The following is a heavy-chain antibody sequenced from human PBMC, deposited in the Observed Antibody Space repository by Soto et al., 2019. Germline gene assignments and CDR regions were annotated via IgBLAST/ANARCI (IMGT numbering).Heavy chain of an antibody. CDR1: GGSLSNYY. CDR2: VFYSGST. Sequence: QVQLQESGPGLVKPSETLSLTFTVSGGSLSNYYWKGIRQPPRKGLEWIGYVFYSGSTNYNPSLESRGTISLDTSKSQFSLRLSSVTAADTAVYYCVRTAMYNSGWRPDCWGQGTLVTVSS. J-gene: IGHJ4*02. CDR3: VRTAMYNSGWRPDC. V-gene: IGHV4-59*01. D-gene: IGHD6-19*01.